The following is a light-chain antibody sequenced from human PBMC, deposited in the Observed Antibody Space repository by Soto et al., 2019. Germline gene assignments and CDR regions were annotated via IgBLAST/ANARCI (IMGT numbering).Light chain of an antibody. CDR3: QQYNRYPLT. Sequence: DIQMTQSPSTLSASAGDRVTITCRASQSISSWLVWYQQKPGKAPKLLIYDPTSFESGVPSTFSGSGSGTAVTLTISSLQPDDFATYYCQQYNRYPLTFGGGTKVEIK. V-gene: IGKV1-5*01. CDR1: QSISSW. CDR2: DPT. J-gene: IGKJ4*01.